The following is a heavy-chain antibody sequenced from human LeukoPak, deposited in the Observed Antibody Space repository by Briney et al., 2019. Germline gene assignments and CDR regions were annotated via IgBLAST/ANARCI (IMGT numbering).Heavy chain of an antibody. D-gene: IGHD6-19*01. CDR1: GYTSTNYG. Sequence: ASVKVSCKASGYTSTNYGISWVRQAPGQGLEWMGWISINRGNTNYAQKFQGRVSMTTDTSTSTAYMELRGRRSDDTAMYYCARDVGITVADSFDPWGQGTLVTVSS. CDR3: ARDVGITVADSFDP. CDR2: ISINRGNT. V-gene: IGHV1-18*01. J-gene: IGHJ5*02.